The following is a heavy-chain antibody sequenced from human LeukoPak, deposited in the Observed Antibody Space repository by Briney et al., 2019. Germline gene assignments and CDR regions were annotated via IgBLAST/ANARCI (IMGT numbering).Heavy chain of an antibody. CDR2: ISSSGSTI. Sequence: GGSLRLSCAASGFTFSDYYMSWIRQAPGKGLEWVSYISSSGSTIYYADSVKGRFTISRDNAKNSLYLQMNSLRAEGTAVYYCARDPFIGSFDYWGQGTLVTVSS. CDR3: ARDPFIGSFDY. V-gene: IGHV3-11*01. J-gene: IGHJ4*02. CDR1: GFTFSDYY. D-gene: IGHD3-16*01.